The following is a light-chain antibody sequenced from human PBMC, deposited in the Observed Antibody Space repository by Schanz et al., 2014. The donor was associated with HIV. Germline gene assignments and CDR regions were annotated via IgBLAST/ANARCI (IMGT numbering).Light chain of an antibody. Sequence: QSVLTQPPSASGTPGQRVTISCSVSRSNIGSNAVNWFQQLPGTAPKLLIYAGNQRASGVPDRLSGSGSGTSASLAISGLRSDDEAHYYCATWDDSLNGVVFGGGTKLTVL. J-gene: IGLJ2*01. V-gene: IGLV1-44*01. CDR2: AGN. CDR1: RSNIGSNA. CDR3: ATWDDSLNGVV.